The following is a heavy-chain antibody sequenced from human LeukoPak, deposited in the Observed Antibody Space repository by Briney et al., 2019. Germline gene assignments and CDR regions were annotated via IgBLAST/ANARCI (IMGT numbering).Heavy chain of an antibody. CDR2: IWYDGSNK. CDR1: GFTFSSYG. V-gene: IGHV3-33*01. J-gene: IGHJ5*02. D-gene: IGHD6-19*01. Sequence: QPGGSLRLSCAASGFTFSSYGMHWVRQAPGKGLEWVAVIWYDGSNKYYADSVKGRFTISRDNSKNTLYLQMNSLRAEDTAVYYCARDRDSSGWYGGTNWFDPWGQGTLVTVSS. CDR3: ARDRDSSGWYGGTNWFDP.